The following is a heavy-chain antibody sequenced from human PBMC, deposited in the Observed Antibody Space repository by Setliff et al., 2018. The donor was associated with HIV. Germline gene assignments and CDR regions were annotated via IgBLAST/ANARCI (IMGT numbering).Heavy chain of an antibody. V-gene: IGHV4-59*08. CDR1: GGSISSYY. CDR3: ARRGLEYGTSGDFDY. J-gene: IGHJ4*02. Sequence: LSLTCTVSGGSISSYYRSWIRQPPGKGLEWIGYIYYSGSTNYKPSLKSRVSISVDTSNNQFSLNVSSVTAADTAVFYCARRGLEYGTSGDFDYWGQGTLVTVSS. CDR2: IYYSGST. D-gene: IGHD6-6*01.